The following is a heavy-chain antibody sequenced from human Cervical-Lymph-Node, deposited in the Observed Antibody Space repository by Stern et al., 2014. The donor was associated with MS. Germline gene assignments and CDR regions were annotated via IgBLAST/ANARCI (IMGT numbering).Heavy chain of an antibody. D-gene: IGHD1-26*01. Sequence: QLVQSGGGLVQPGGSLRLSCAVSGFTFSSNAMRWVRQAPGKGLEWVSTISSSGGSTYYADSVKGRFTVSRDNSKNTLFLQMNSLRADDTAVYYCATGNYYGNFWGQGTLVTVSS. J-gene: IGHJ4*02. CDR1: GFTFSSNA. CDR3: ATGNYYGNF. V-gene: IGHV3-23*04. CDR2: ISSSGGST.